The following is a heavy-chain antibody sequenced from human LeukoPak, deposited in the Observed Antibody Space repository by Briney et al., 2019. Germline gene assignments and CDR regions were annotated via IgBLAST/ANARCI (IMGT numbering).Heavy chain of an antibody. V-gene: IGHV4-34*01. CDR1: GGSFSGYY. J-gene: IGHJ5*02. CDR3: ARGHRRGIAAAGSRFDP. D-gene: IGHD6-13*01. Sequence: SETLSLTCAVYGGSFSGYYWSWIRQPPGKGLEWIGEINHSGSTNYNPSLKSRVTISVDTSKNQFSLKLSSVTAADTAVYYCARGHRRGIAAAGSRFDPWGQGTLVTVSS. CDR2: INHSGST.